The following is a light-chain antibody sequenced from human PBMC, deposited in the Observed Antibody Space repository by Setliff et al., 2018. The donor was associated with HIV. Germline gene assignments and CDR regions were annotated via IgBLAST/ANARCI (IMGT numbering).Light chain of an antibody. CDR1: QAIRGW. CDR3: QQYHSYFRT. Sequence: DIQMTQSPSTLSASVGDRVTITCRASQAIRGWLAWYQQKPGKAPNLLIYRASSLGSGVPPRFIGSVFGTEFTLTISGLQPDDFATYYCQQYHSYFRTFGQGTKVDIK. CDR2: RAS. J-gene: IGKJ1*01. V-gene: IGKV1-5*03.